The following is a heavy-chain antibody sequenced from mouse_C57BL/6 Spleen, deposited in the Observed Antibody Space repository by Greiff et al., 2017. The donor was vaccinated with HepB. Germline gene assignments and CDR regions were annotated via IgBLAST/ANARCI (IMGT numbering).Heavy chain of an antibody. V-gene: IGHV1-69*01. D-gene: IGHD2-1*01. Sequence: QVQLQQPGAELVMPGASVKLSCKASGYTFTSYWMHWVKQRPGQGLEWIGEIDPSDSYTNYNQKFKGKSTLTVDKSSSTAYMQLSSLTSEDSAVYYCARRGYYGKEGYAMDYWSQGTSVTVSS. J-gene: IGHJ4*01. CDR2: IDPSDSYT. CDR3: ARRGYYGKEGYAMDY. CDR1: GYTFTSYW.